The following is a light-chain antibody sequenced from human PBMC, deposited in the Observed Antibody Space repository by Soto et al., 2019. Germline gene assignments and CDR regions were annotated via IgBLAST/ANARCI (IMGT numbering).Light chain of an antibody. CDR1: SSDVGGYNY. J-gene: IGLJ1*01. CDR3: SSYTSSSTPFL. CDR2: DVS. V-gene: IGLV2-14*01. Sequence: QSVLTQPASVSGSPGQSITISCTGTSSDVGGYNYVSWYRQHPGKAPKLIIYDVSKRPSGVSVRFSGSKSGNTASLTISGLQAEDEADYYCSSYTSSSTPFLFGTGTKLTVL.